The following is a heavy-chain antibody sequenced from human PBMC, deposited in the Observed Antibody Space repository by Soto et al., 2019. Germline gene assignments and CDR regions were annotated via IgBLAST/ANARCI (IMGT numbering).Heavy chain of an antibody. V-gene: IGHV3-23*01. CDR2: ISGSGGRT. J-gene: IGHJ4*02. CDR1: GFTFSSYA. Sequence: GGSLRLSCAASGFTFSSYAMSWVRQAPGKGLEWVSGISGSGGRTYYADSAKGRFTISRDNSKNTLYLQMNSLRAEDTAVFYCVKDPEYDFWTGQGDYFDYWGQGTLVSVSS. D-gene: IGHD3-3*01. CDR3: VKDPEYDFWTGQGDYFDY.